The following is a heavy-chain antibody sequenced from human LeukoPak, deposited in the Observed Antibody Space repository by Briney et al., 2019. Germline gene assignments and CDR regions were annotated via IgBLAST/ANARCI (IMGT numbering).Heavy chain of an antibody. CDR2: ISAYNGNT. V-gene: IGHV1-18*01. CDR3: ARVATQGCSSTSCSLDY. J-gene: IGHJ4*02. Sequence: ASVKVSCKASGYTFTSYGISWVRQAPGQGLEWMGWISAYNGNTNYAQKLQGRVTMTTDTSTSTAYMELRSLRSDDTAVYYCARVATQGCSSTSCSLDYWGQGTLVTVSS. CDR1: GYTFTSYG. D-gene: IGHD2-2*01.